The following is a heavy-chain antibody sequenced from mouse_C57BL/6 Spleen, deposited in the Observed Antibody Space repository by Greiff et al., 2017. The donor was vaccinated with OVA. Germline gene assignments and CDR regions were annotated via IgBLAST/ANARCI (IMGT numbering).Heavy chain of an antibody. Sequence: QVQLKQSGAELVRPGASVTLSCKASGYTFTDYEMHWVKQTPVHGLEWIGAIDPETGGTAYNQKFKGKAILTADKSSSTAYMELRSLTSEDSAVYYCTRGIYYYGSSPHWYCDVWGTGTTVTVAS. CDR2: IDPETGGT. V-gene: IGHV1-15*01. CDR3: TRGIYYYGSSPHWYCDV. J-gene: IGHJ1*03. D-gene: IGHD1-1*01. CDR1: GYTFTDYE.